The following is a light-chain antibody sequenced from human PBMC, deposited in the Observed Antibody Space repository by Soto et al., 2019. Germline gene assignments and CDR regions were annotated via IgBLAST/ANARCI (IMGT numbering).Light chain of an antibody. CDR2: DVS. V-gene: IGLV2-11*01. Sequence: QSVLTQPRSVSGSPGQSVTISCTGTSSDVGGYNYVSWYQPHPGKAPKLMIYDVSKRPSGVPDRFSGSKSGNTASLTISGRQAEDEADYYCCSYAGSYSYVFGTGTKVTVL. CDR1: SSDVGGYNY. J-gene: IGLJ1*01. CDR3: CSYAGSYSYV.